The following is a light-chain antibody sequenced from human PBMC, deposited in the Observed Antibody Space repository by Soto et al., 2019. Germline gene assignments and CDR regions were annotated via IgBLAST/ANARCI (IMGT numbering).Light chain of an antibody. Sequence: IQMTQSPSSLSASVGDRVTITCRASQGIGNDLGWYQKKPGKAPELLIHAASSLQSGVPSTFSGSGSGTDFALTISSLQPEDFATYYCHQTAANPWTFAQGTKVDIK. CDR3: HQTAANPWT. J-gene: IGKJ1*01. V-gene: IGKV1-39*01. CDR2: AAS. CDR1: QGIGND.